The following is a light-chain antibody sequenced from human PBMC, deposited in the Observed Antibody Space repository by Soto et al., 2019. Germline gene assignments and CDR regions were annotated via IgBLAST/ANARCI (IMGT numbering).Light chain of an antibody. J-gene: IGLJ1*01. CDR3: SSYTSSSTLYV. CDR1: SSDIGAYNY. V-gene: IGLV2-14*01. CDR2: EVS. Sequence: QSVLTQPASVSGSPGQSITISCTGTSSDIGAYNYVAWYQQHPGRAPKLMLYEVSIRPSGVSNRFSGSKSGNTASLSISGLQAEDEADYYCSSYTSSSTLYVFGPGTKVTAL.